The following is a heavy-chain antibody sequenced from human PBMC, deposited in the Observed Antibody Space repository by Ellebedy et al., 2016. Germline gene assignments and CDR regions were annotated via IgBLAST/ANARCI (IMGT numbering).Heavy chain of an antibody. CDR3: ARLIRWSPGSNYDAFEI. Sequence: SVKVSCXASGGTFSSYVISWVRQAPGQGLEWMGGIIPIFGSAKYAQKFQGRVTITADESTSTAYMELSSLRSEDTAVYYCARLIRWSPGSNYDAFEIWGQGTMVTVSS. V-gene: IGHV1-69*13. CDR2: IIPIFGSA. J-gene: IGHJ3*02. D-gene: IGHD4-23*01. CDR1: GGTFSSYV.